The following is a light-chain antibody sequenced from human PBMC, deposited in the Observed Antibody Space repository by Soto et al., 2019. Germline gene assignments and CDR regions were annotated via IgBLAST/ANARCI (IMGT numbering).Light chain of an antibody. Sequence: IVMTQTPDSLAVSLGERATINCKSSQSALSSANNKNHLAWYQHKVGQPPRLLIYWASTRESGVPDRFSGSGSGTDFTLTISSLQAEDVAIYYCQQYYTTPLTFGGGTKVDIK. J-gene: IGKJ4*01. V-gene: IGKV4-1*01. CDR2: WAS. CDR3: QQYYTTPLT. CDR1: QSALSSANNKNH.